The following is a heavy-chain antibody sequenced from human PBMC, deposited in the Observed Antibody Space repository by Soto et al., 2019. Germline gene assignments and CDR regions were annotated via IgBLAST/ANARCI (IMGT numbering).Heavy chain of an antibody. Sequence: EVRLAESGGGLVQPGGSLRLSCVASGLSFSDYWIHWVRQAPGKGLIWVSGIRSGGDTDYADSVKGRFTISRDNAKNTLYLQMNNLRADDTAVYYCGRVDLNAGADWGQGTLVTVSS. CDR3: GRVDLNAGAD. J-gene: IGHJ4*02. V-gene: IGHV3-74*01. CDR2: IRSGGDT. D-gene: IGHD1-1*01. CDR1: GLSFSDYW.